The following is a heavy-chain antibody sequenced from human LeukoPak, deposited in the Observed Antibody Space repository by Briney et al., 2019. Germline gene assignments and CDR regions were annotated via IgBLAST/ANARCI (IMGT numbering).Heavy chain of an antibody. J-gene: IGHJ4*02. CDR3: ARGPASVLLWLGELLSNEHYFDY. Sequence: PGGSLRLSCGASGFTFSSYGMHWVRQAPGKGLEWGAVIWYDGSNKYYADAVKGRFTISRDNSKNTLYLQMNSMRSEDRAVYYCARGPASVLLWLGELLSNEHYFDYWGQGTLVTVSS. CDR1: GFTFSSYG. D-gene: IGHD3-10*01. CDR2: IWYDGSNK. V-gene: IGHV3-33*01.